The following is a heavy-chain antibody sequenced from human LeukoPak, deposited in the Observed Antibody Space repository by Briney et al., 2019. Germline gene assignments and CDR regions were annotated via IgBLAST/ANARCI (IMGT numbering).Heavy chain of an antibody. Sequence: PSETLSLTCTVSGGSISSYYWSWIRQPPGKGLEWIAYISDIGSINYNPSLKSRVTISVHTSKNQFSLKLSSVTAADTAVYYCARHRDGYNYPDFDYWGQGTLVTVSS. CDR2: ISDIGSI. D-gene: IGHD5-24*01. V-gene: IGHV4-59*08. CDR3: ARHRDGYNYPDFDY. CDR1: GGSISSYY. J-gene: IGHJ4*02.